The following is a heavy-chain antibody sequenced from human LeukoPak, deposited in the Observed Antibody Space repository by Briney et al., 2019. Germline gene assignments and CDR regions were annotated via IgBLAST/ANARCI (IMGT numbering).Heavy chain of an antibody. CDR2: IYYGGST. Sequence: PSETLSLTCTVSGGSISSYYWSWIRRPPGKGLEWIGYIYYGGSTNYNPSLKSRVTISVDTSKNQFSLKLSSVTAADTAVYYCARDGRYYDSSGYYPLFDYWGQGTLVTVSS. CDR3: ARDGRYYDSSGYYPLFDY. V-gene: IGHV4-59*01. J-gene: IGHJ4*02. D-gene: IGHD3-22*01. CDR1: GGSISSYY.